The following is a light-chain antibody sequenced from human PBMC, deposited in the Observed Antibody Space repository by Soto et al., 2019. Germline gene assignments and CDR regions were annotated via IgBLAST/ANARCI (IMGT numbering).Light chain of an antibody. CDR1: QDVSNY. CDR3: QQYDNLLPIT. J-gene: IGKJ5*01. CDR2: DAS. V-gene: IGKV1-33*01. Sequence: DIQMTQSPSSLSASVGDRVTITCQASQDVSNYLNWYQQKPGKAPKLLIYDASNLETGGPSMFSGSGSGADFTFTISSLQPEDIATYYYQQYDNLLPITFGQGTRLEIK.